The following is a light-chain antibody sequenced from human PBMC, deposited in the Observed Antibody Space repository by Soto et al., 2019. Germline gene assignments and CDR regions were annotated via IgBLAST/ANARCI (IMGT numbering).Light chain of an antibody. CDR3: QQYYSYPRT. V-gene: IGKV3-20*01. Sequence: EVVVTRSRGTLYLSNVERATLCCRASQSVISSYLAWYQQKPGQAPRLLIYGASSRATGIPDRFSGSGSGTDFTLTISCLQSEDFATYYCQQYYSYPRTFGQGTKVDI. J-gene: IGKJ1*01. CDR1: QSVISSY. CDR2: GAS.